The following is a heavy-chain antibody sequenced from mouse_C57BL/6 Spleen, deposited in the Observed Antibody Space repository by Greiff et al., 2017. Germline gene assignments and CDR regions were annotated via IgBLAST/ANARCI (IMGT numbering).Heavy chain of an antibody. Sequence: VQLQQSGAELVRPGASVKLSCTASGFNIKDYYMHWVKQSPEQGLEWIGRIEPEDGDTEYAPKCQGKATMTADTSSNTAYLQLSSLTSEDTAVYYCTRRDGYPFDYWGQGTTLTVSS. CDR1: GFNIKDYY. CDR2: IEPEDGDT. CDR3: TRRDGYPFDY. D-gene: IGHD2-3*01. V-gene: IGHV14-1*01. J-gene: IGHJ2*01.